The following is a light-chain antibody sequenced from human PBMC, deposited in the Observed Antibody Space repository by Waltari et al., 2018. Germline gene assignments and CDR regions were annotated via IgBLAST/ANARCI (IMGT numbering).Light chain of an antibody. J-gene: IGKJ4*01. V-gene: IGKV1-5*01. CDR1: QSISAS. Sequence: DIQMTQSPSTLSASVGDRVTITCRASQSISASLAWYQRKAGKAPKLLIYDASSLESGVPPRFSGSGSGTEFTLTITSLQPEDFATYYCQQYKSYSTFGGGTKVEIK. CDR2: DAS. CDR3: QQYKSYST.